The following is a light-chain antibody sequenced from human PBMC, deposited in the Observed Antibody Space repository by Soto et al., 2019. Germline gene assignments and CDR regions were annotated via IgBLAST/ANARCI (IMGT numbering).Light chain of an antibody. Sequence: LLTQSPVTLSLSPGERATLSCRASQSFRGLLAWYQQKPGQAPRLLIYDAYNRATGIPPRFSGSGSGTDFTLTISSLEPEDSAVYYCQQRHMWPITFGQGALLEIK. CDR1: QSFRGL. CDR2: DAY. CDR3: QQRHMWPIT. V-gene: IGKV3-11*01. J-gene: IGKJ5*01.